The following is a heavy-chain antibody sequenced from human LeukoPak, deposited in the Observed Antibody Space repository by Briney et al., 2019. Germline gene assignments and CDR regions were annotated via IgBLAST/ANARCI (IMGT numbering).Heavy chain of an antibody. Sequence: SETLSLTCTVSGGSISSSSYYWGWIRQPPGKGLEWIGEINYSGSTNYNPSFKSRVTISVDTSKNQFSLKLSSVTAADTAVYYCARDRGTYYYGSGSPRRGDNWFDPWGQGTLVTVSS. D-gene: IGHD3-10*01. V-gene: IGHV4-39*07. J-gene: IGHJ5*02. CDR3: ARDRGTYYYGSGSPRRGDNWFDP. CDR1: GGSISSSSYY. CDR2: INYSGST.